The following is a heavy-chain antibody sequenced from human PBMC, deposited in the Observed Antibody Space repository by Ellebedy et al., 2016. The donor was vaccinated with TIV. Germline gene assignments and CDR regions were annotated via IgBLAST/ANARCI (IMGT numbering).Heavy chain of an antibody. D-gene: IGHD6-13*01. CDR1: GFTFSSYS. CDR2: ISSSNHYI. Sequence: PGGSLRLSCAASGFTFSSYSMTWVRQAPGKGLEWVSSISSSNHYIYYADSVKGRFTISRDNAKNSLYLQMNSLRAEDTAVFYCARELAAAGFFDYWGQGTLVTASS. J-gene: IGHJ4*02. V-gene: IGHV3-21*01. CDR3: ARELAAAGFFDY.